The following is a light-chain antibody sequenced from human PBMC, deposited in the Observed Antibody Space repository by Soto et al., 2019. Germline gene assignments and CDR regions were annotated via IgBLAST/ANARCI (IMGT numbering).Light chain of an antibody. CDR1: SSDIGDYDY. CDR2: DVS. Sequence: QSVLTQPASVSGSPGQSITISCTGTSSDIGDYDYVSWYQQHPGKAPKLMIYDVSNRPSGVSSRFSGSKSGNTASLTISGLQAEDEADYYCSSYTSSSTLDVVFGGGTQLTVL. J-gene: IGLJ2*01. CDR3: SSYTSSSTLDVV. V-gene: IGLV2-14*03.